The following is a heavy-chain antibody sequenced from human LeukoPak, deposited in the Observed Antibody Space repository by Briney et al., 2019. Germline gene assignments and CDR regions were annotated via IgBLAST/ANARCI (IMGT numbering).Heavy chain of an antibody. CDR2: TSGSNGDT. V-gene: IGHV1-18*01. Sequence: ASVRVSCKASGYTFSNYGISWVRQAPGQGLEWLGWTSGSNGDTYYPQPFKGRVTMTRDTSTSTVYMELSSLRSEDTAVYYCARDKDSGRFRAIDYWGQGTLVTVSS. CDR1: GYTFSNYG. D-gene: IGHD1-26*01. CDR3: ARDKDSGRFRAIDY. J-gene: IGHJ4*02.